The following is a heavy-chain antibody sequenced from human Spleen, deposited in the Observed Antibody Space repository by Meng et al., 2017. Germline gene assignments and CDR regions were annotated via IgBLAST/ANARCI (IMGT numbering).Heavy chain of an antibody. CDR3: ARERYDRRGYYQGSQNFDY. CDR2: ISAYNGNT. Sequence: ASVKVSCKASGYTFTSYGISWVRQAPGQGLEWMGWISAYNGNTNYAQKLQGRVTMTTDTSTSTAYMELRNLRSDDTAVYYCARERYDRRGYYQGSQNFDYWGQGTLVTVSS. CDR1: GYTFTSYG. D-gene: IGHD3-22*01. J-gene: IGHJ4*02. V-gene: IGHV1-18*01.